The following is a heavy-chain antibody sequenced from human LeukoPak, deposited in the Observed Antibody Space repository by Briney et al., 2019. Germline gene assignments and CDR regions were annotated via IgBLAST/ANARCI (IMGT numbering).Heavy chain of an antibody. J-gene: IGHJ5*02. CDR2: IYYSGST. V-gene: IGHV4-39*07. CDR3: ARGRGRGIAAAGNWFDP. D-gene: IGHD6-13*01. CDR1: GGSISSSTYY. Sequence: SETLSLTCTVSGGSISSSTYYWGWIRQPPGKGLEWIGSIYYSGSTNYNPSLKSRVTISVDTSKNQFSLKLSSVTAADTAVYYCARGRGRGIAAAGNWFDPWGQGTLVTVSS.